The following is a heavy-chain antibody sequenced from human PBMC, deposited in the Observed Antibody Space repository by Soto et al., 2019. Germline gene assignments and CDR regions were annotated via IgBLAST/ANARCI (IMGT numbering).Heavy chain of an antibody. Sequence: PSETLSLTCAVSGGSISSGGYSWSWIRQPPGKGLEWIGYIYHSGSTRYNPSLKSRVTISVDMSKNQFSLKLSSVIAADTAVYYCARAYGGFDNGLDVWGQGTAVTVSS. CDR3: ARAYGGFDNGLDV. D-gene: IGHD5-12*01. J-gene: IGHJ6*02. CDR1: GGSISSGGYS. V-gene: IGHV4-30-2*01. CDR2: IYHSGST.